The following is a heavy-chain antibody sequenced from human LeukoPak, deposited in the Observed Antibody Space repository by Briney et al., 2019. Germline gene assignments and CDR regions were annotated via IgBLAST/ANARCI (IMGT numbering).Heavy chain of an antibody. Sequence: PSETLSLTCAVYGGSFSGYYWSWIRQPPGKGLEWIGEINHSGSTNYNPSLKSRVTISVDTSKNQFSLKLSCVTAADTAVYYCARRAVRGVIGRNYFDYWGQGTLVTVSS. CDR1: GGSFSGYY. CDR2: INHSGST. D-gene: IGHD3-10*01. CDR3: ARRAVRGVIGRNYFDY. V-gene: IGHV4-34*01. J-gene: IGHJ4*02.